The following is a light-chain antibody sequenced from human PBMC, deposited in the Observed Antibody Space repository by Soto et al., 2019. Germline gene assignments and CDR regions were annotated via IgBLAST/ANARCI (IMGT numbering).Light chain of an antibody. J-gene: IGKJ1*01. CDR2: AAS. CDR3: QQSYSHPRT. Sequence: DIQMTQSPSSLSASVGDRVTISCRASQGIGNALGWYQQKPGKAPKLLIYAASSLQSGVPSRCGGSGSGTDFTPIISSLQTEDLANYYCQQSYSHPRTFGQGTKVDIK. CDR1: QGIGNA. V-gene: IGKV1-17*01.